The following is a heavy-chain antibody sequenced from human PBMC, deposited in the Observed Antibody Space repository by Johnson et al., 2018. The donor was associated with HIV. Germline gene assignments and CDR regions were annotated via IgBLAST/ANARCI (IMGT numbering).Heavy chain of an antibody. Sequence: VQLVESGGGLVQPGGSLRLSCVGSGFIFSSYWMSWVRQAPGKGLEWVANIKQDESEKYHVDSVKGRFTISRDNAKNSLYVQMNSLGVEDTAVDYCARDEGYCTGGVCSDAFDIWGQGTLVTVSS. V-gene: IGHV3-7*01. J-gene: IGHJ3*02. D-gene: IGHD2-8*02. CDR1: GFIFSSYW. CDR2: IKQDESEK. CDR3: ARDEGYCTGGVCSDAFDI.